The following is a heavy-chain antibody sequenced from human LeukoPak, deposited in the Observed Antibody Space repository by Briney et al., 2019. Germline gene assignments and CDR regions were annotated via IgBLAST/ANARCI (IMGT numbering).Heavy chain of an antibody. CDR2: IKQDGSEK. D-gene: IGHD3-3*01. CDR1: GFTFSSYW. Sequence: GGSLRLSCAASGFTFSSYWMSWVRQAPGKGLEWVANIKQDGSEKYYVDSVKGRFTISRDNAKNSLYLQMNSLRAEDTAVYYCAREFREYDFWSGYYSGHHFDYWGQGTLVTVSS. V-gene: IGHV3-7*01. CDR3: AREFREYDFWSGYYSGHHFDY. J-gene: IGHJ4*02.